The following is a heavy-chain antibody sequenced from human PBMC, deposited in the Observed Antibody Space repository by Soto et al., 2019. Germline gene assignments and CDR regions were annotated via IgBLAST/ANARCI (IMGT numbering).Heavy chain of an antibody. CDR3: ARGDYTSALVTRYYYYGMDV. V-gene: IGHV3-30-3*01. CDR1: GLTFSSYA. Sequence: PGGSLRLSCAAAGLTFSSYAMHRVRKATGKGLEWVAVISYDGSNKYYADSVKGRFTISRDNSKNTLYLQMNSLRAEDTAVYYCARGDYTSALVTRYYYYGMDVWGQGPTV. CDR2: ISYDGSNK. J-gene: IGHJ6*02. D-gene: IGHD4-4*01.